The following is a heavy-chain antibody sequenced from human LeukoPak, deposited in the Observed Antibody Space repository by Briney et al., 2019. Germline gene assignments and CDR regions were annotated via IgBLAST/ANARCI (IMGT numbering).Heavy chain of an antibody. CDR3: ARDLSTITVAGTSWYDY. V-gene: IGHV3-30-3*01. Sequence: GGSLRLSCAASGFTFSSYAMHWVRQAPGKGLEWVAVISSDGSNKYYTDSVKGRFTISRDDSTNTLYLQMNSLRPEDTAVYYCARDLSTITVAGTSWYDYWGQGTLVTVSA. D-gene: IGHD6-19*01. CDR2: ISSDGSNK. CDR1: GFTFSSYA. J-gene: IGHJ4*02.